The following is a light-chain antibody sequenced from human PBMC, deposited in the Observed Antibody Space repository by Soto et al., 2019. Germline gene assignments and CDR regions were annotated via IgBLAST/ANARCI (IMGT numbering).Light chain of an antibody. V-gene: IGKV3-11*01. CDR1: QRISSY. Sequence: VLTQSPAPLSLSPGERATLSRRASQRISSYLAGYQQKLGQAPRLLIYAASNRATGVLAWFSGSVSGTDFPLTSSSQEPEDFAGYYCQQRSNWPLTLGQGTRLE. CDR3: QQRSNWPLT. J-gene: IGKJ5*01. CDR2: AAS.